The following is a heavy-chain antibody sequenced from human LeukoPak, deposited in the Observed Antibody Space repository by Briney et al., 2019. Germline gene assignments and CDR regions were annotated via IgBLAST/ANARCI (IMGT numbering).Heavy chain of an antibody. J-gene: IGHJ4*02. V-gene: IGHV1-8*01. CDR3: ARAARVRGVPKGEDY. CDR1: GYTFTSYD. Sequence: ASVKVSCKASGYTFTSYDINWARQATGQGLEWMGWMNPNSGNTGYAQKFQGRVTMTRNTSISTAYMELSSLRSEDTAVYYCARAARVRGVPKGEDYWGQGTLVTVSS. D-gene: IGHD3-10*01. CDR2: MNPNSGNT.